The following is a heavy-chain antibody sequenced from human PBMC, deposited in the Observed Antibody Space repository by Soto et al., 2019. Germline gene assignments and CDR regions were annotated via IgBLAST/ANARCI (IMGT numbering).Heavy chain of an antibody. J-gene: IGHJ3*02. CDR3: ARDRGYSDKTLYGFDI. Sequence: EVQLVESGGGLVQPGGALRVSCAASGFTFSTYEMNWVRQAQGKVLEWVSYISTRSSTIHYADAVKGRFTISRDKAKNSLNQQKNSVRAEDKAVYYCARDRGYSDKTLYGFDIWGQGTMVTVSS. D-gene: IGHD3-22*01. CDR1: GFTFSTYE. V-gene: IGHV3-48*03. CDR2: ISTRSSTI.